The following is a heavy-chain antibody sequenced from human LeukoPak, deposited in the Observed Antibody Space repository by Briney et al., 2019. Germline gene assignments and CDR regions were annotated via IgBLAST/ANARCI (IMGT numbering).Heavy chain of an antibody. V-gene: IGHV5-51*01. Sequence: GESLKISCKGSGYSFTSYWIGWVRQMPGKGLEWMGIIYPGDSDTRYSPSFQGQVTISADKSISTAYLQWSSLKASDTAMYYCARTDNVDTAMVMSDYWGQGTLVTVSS. D-gene: IGHD5-18*01. CDR1: GYSFTSYW. J-gene: IGHJ4*02. CDR3: ARTDNVDTAMVMSDY. CDR2: IYPGDSDT.